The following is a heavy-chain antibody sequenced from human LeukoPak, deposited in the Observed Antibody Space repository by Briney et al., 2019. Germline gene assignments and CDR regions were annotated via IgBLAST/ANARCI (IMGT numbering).Heavy chain of an antibody. J-gene: IGHJ2*01. CDR1: GGSITTSSYY. CDR2: IYYSGST. Sequence: PSETLSLTCTVSGGSITTSSYYWGWNRQPPGKGLEWIGIIYYSGSTYYNPSLKGRVTISVDTSKNQFSLKLSSVTAADTAVYYCARAFWARYFDLWGRGTLVTVSS. CDR3: ARAFWARYFDL. V-gene: IGHV4-39*01. D-gene: IGHD2/OR15-2a*01.